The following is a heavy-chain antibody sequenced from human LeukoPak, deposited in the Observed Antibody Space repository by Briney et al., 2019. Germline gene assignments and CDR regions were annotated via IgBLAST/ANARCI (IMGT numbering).Heavy chain of an antibody. CDR2: IRYDGSNK. CDR3: ARANLGWELETQGLEFDY. Sequence: GGSLRLSCAASGFTFSSYGMHWVRQAPGKGLEWVAFIRYDGSNKYYADSVKGRFTISRDNSRNTLYLQMNSLRAEDTAVYYCARANLGWELETQGLEFDYWGQGTLVTVSS. CDR1: GFTFSSYG. V-gene: IGHV3-30*02. J-gene: IGHJ4*02. D-gene: IGHD1-26*01.